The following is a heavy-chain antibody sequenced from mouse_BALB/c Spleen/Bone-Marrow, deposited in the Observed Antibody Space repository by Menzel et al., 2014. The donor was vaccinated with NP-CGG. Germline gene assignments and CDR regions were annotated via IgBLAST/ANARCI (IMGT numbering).Heavy chain of an antibody. J-gene: IGHJ3*01. V-gene: IGHV5-9-4*01. Sequence: EVQLVESGGDLVKPGGSLKLSCAASGFTFSSYAMSWVRQSPDKRLEWVAEISSGGSYTYYPDTVTGRFTISRDNAKKTLYLEMSRRRSEDTAMYYCAREGRQGPWFAYWGQGTLVTVSA. CDR1: GFTFSSYA. D-gene: IGHD2-12*01. CDR2: ISSGGSYT. CDR3: AREGRQGPWFAY.